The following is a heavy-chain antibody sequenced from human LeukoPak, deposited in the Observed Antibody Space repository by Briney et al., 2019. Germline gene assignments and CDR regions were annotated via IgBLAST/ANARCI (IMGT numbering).Heavy chain of an antibody. J-gene: IGHJ4*02. CDR3: TKNTGYDFRN. CDR2: IKRKTDGGTT. V-gene: IGHV3-15*01. Sequence: GGSLRLSCAASGLTFSDAWMSWVRQTPGKGLQRVGRIKRKTDGGTTEYAAPVKDRFTISRDDSKNTLYLQINSLKTEDTAVYYCTKNTGYDFRNWGQGTLVTVSS. D-gene: IGHD5-12*01. CDR1: GLTFSDAW.